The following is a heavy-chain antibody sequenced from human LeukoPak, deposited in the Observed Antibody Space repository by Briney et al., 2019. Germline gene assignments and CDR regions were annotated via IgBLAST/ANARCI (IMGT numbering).Heavy chain of an antibody. CDR1: GYTFTGCY. CDR2: INPNSGGT. V-gene: IGHV1-2*02. D-gene: IGHD6-19*01. CDR3: ARDKSGNSGWYSYFDY. J-gene: IGHJ4*02. Sequence: GASVKVSCKTSGYTFTGCYMHWVRQAPGQGPEWMGWINPNSGGTNYAQKFQGRVTMTRDTSISTAYMELSRLRSDDTAVYYCARDKSGNSGWYSYFDYWGQGTLVTVSS.